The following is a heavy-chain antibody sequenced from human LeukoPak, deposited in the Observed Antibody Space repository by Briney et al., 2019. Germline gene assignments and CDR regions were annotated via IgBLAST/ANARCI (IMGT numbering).Heavy chain of an antibody. J-gene: IGHJ4*02. D-gene: IGHD6-13*01. CDR2: INHSGST. CDR3: ARGSAGTGTIDY. CDR1: GVSFSGYY. Sequence: SETLSLTCGVYGVSFSGYYWSWIRQPPGKGLEWIGEINHSGSTNYNPSLKSRVTISVDTSKNQFSLKLSSVTAADTAVYYCARGSAGTGTIDYWGQGTLVTVSS. V-gene: IGHV4-34*01.